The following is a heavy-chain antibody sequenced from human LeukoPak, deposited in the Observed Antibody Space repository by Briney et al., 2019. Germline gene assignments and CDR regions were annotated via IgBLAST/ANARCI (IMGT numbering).Heavy chain of an antibody. V-gene: IGHV3-48*04. CDR2: IGISSGPL. D-gene: IGHD5-24*01. CDR3: ARAKGYTSRYSFDY. J-gene: IGHJ4*02. CDR1: GFTFNNYA. Sequence: GGSLRLSCAASGFTFNNYAMNWVRQTPGGRLEWVSFIGISSGPLLYADSVKGRFTISRDNAKASVYLQMNRLRAEDTAVYYCARAKGYTSRYSFDYWGQGILVTVSS.